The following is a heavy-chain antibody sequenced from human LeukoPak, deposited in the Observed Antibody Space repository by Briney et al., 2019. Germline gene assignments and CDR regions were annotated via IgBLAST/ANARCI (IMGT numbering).Heavy chain of an antibody. Sequence: SETLSLTCIVSGYSISSGYYWGWIRQPPGKGLEWIGSIYHSGSTYYNPSLKSRVTISVDTSKNQFSLKLSSVTAADTAVYYCAREHCSSTSCYSYMDVWGKGTTVTVSS. D-gene: IGHD2-2*02. CDR3: AREHCSSTSCYSYMDV. J-gene: IGHJ6*03. CDR1: GYSISSGYY. CDR2: IYHSGST. V-gene: IGHV4-38-2*02.